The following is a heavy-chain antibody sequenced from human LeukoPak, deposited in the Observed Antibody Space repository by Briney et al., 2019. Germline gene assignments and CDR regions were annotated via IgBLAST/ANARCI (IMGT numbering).Heavy chain of an antibody. D-gene: IGHD2-2*02. CDR3: ARCTSTSCYNFDY. CDR2: IYTSGTT. Sequence: SEILSLTCTVSGGSINSGSFYWNWIRQSAGKGLEWIGHIYTSGTTNCNPSLKSRVTISLDTSKNQFSLKLNSVTAADTAVYYCARCTSTSCYNFDYWGQGALVTVSS. J-gene: IGHJ4*02. CDR1: GGSINSGSFY. V-gene: IGHV4-61*09.